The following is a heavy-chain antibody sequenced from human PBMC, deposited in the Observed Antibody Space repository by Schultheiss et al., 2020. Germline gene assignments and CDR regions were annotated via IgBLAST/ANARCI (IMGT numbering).Heavy chain of an antibody. J-gene: IGHJ5*02. CDR1: GGSISSGGYY. CDR3: ARTVVPAAIGGNWFDP. D-gene: IGHD2-2*02. CDR2: IYYSGST. V-gene: IGHV4-31*03. Sequence: SETLSLTCTVSGGSISSGGYYWSWIRQHPGKGLEWIGYIYYSGSTYYNPSLKSRVTISVDTSKNQFSLKLRSVTAADTAVYYCARTVVPAAIGGNWFDPWGKGTLVTVSS.